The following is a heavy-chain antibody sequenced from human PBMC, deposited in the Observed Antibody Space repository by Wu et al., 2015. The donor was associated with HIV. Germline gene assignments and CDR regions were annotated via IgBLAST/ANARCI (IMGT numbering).Heavy chain of an antibody. J-gene: IGHJ4*02. CDR3: ALWAAVAEEYYFDY. V-gene: IGHV1-69*13. Sequence: QVQLVQSGAEVKKPGVLSEGLLQGFWRHFSSYAISWVRQAPGQGLEWMGRIIPIFGTANYAQKFQGRVTITADESTGTAYMELSSLRSEDTAVYYCALWAAVAEEYYFDYWGQGTLVTVSS. CDR1: RHFSSYA. D-gene: IGHD6-19*01. CDR2: IIPIFGTA.